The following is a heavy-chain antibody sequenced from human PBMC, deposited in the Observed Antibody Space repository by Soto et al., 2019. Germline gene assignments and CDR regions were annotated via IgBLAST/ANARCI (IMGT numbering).Heavy chain of an antibody. CDR2: ISAYNGNT. J-gene: IGHJ6*02. V-gene: IGHV1-18*01. D-gene: IGHD3-10*01. CDR1: GYTFTSYG. Sequence: GASVKVSCKASGYTFTSYGISWVRQAPGQGLEWMGWISAYNGNTNYAQKLQGRVTMTTDTSTSTAYMELRSLRSDDTAVYYCARVYMVRGLIPGMDVWGQGTTVTVSS. CDR3: ARVYMVRGLIPGMDV.